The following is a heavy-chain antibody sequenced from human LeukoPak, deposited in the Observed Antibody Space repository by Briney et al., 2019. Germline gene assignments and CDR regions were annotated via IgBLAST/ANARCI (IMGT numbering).Heavy chain of an antibody. J-gene: IGHJ4*02. V-gene: IGHV2-5*01. D-gene: IGHD5-24*01. CDR3: AHKDGSNHFDY. CDR2: ISWNDDK. CDR1: GFSLSTSGVG. Sequence: SGPALVKPTQTLTLTCTFSGFSLSTSGVGVGWIRQPPGKALEWLALISWNDDKRYSPSLRSRLTITRDTSKNQVVLTMTNVDPVDTATYFCAHKDGSNHFDYWGQGTLVTVSS.